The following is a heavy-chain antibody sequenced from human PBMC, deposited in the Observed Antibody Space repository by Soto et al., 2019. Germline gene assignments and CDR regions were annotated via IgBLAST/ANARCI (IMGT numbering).Heavy chain of an antibody. CDR2: IEGDGSEK. D-gene: IGHD1-26*01. V-gene: IGHV3-7*05. CDR1: EFTFASYW. J-gene: IGHJ4*02. Sequence: PGGSLRLSCTASEFTFASYWMTWVRQAPGRGLERVANIEGDGSEKNYVETVKGRITVSRDNAKRSLYLHMNGLRVEDTAVYYCVRGLFTGSPHFFYWGQGTLVTVSS. CDR3: VRGLFTGSPHFFY.